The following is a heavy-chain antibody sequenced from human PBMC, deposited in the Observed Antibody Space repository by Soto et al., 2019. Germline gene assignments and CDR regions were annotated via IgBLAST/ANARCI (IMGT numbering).Heavy chain of an antibody. J-gene: IGHJ3*02. CDR2: FYWDDDK. CDR1: AFSLTKKGVC. Sequence: SFPTLVNPKQTLTLTSSISAFSLTKKGVCVGCILQPPGKALEWLALFYWDDDKRYSPSLKSRLTITKDTPKNQVVLTMTNVDPVDTATYYCAHRRRSRWSDGDFDIWGQGTLVTVSS. D-gene: IGHD6-13*01. V-gene: IGHV2-5*02. CDR3: AHRRRSRWSDGDFDI.